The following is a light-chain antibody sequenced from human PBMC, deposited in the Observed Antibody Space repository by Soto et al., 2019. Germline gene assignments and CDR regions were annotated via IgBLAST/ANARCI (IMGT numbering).Light chain of an antibody. CDR1: QSISSY. CDR2: AAS. Sequence: DIQMTQSPSSLSASVGDRVTITCRASQSISSYLNWYQQKPGKAPKLLIYAASSLQSGVPSRFSGSGSGTEFTLTINSLQPDDFAAYYCQQSYSTPYTFGPRTKLEIK. V-gene: IGKV1-39*01. J-gene: IGKJ2*01. CDR3: QQSYSTPYT.